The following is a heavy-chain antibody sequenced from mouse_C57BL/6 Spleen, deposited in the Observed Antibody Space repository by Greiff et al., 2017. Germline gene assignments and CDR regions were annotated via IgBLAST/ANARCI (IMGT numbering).Heavy chain of an antibody. CDR1: GYTFTSYW. CDR2: INPSTGGT. D-gene: IGHD1-1*01. V-gene: IGHV1-53*01. CDR3: ARSSTGRRGGYFEV. Sequence: QVQLQQPGTELVKPGASVKLSCKASGYTFTSYWMHWVKQRPGQGLEWIGNINPSTGGTNYNEKFKSKATLTVDKSSSTADMQLSSRTSEDAAVYYWARSSTGRRGGYFEVWGTGTTVTVSS. J-gene: IGHJ1*03.